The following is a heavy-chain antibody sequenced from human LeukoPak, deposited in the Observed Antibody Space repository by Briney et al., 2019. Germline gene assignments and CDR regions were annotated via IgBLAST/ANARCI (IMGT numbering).Heavy chain of an antibody. CDR2: ISGSGGST. CDR1: GFTFSSYE. V-gene: IGHV3-23*01. Sequence: GGSLRLSCAASGFTFSSYEMSWVRQAPGKGLEWVSAISGSGGSTYYADSVKGRFTISRDNSKNTLYLQMNSLRAEDTAVYYCAKEGLLWFGESDYYGMDVWGQGTTVTVSS. D-gene: IGHD3-10*01. J-gene: IGHJ6*02. CDR3: AKEGLLWFGESDYYGMDV.